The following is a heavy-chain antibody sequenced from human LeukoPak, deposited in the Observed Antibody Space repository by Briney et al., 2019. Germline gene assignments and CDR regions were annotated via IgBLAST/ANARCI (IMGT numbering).Heavy chain of an antibody. Sequence: ASVKVSCKASGYTFTGYYMHWVRQAPGQGLEWMGWINPNSGGTNYAQKFQGRVTMTRDMSISTAYMELSRLRSDDTAVYYCARDYVAGTLVYYYYMDVWGKGTTVTVSS. CDR1: GYTFTGYY. CDR3: ARDYVAGTLVYYYYMDV. CDR2: INPNSGGT. V-gene: IGHV1-2*02. D-gene: IGHD6-19*01. J-gene: IGHJ6*03.